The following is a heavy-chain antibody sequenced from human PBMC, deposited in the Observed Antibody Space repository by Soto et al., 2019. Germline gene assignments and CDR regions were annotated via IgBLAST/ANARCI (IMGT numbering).Heavy chain of an antibody. Sequence: EVQLLESGGGLVQPGGSLRLSCAASGFTFSSYAMSWVRQAPGKGLEWVSAISGSGGSTYYADSVKGRFTISRDNSKNPLYLKMISLRAEDTAVYYCAKGPWEWFHGPFDIWGQGTMVTVSS. CDR1: GFTFSSYA. J-gene: IGHJ3*02. V-gene: IGHV3-23*01. D-gene: IGHD3-3*01. CDR3: AKGPWEWFHGPFDI. CDR2: ISGSGGST.